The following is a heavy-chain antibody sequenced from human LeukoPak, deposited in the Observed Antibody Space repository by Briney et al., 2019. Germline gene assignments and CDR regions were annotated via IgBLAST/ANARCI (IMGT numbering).Heavy chain of an antibody. CDR1: GFTFSSYA. CDR2: ISGSGGST. J-gene: IGHJ4*02. CDR3: AKSRITMIVVVIRPHFDY. V-gene: IGHV3-23*01. Sequence: GGSLRLSSAASGFTFSSYAMSWVRQAPGKGLEWVSAISGSGGSTYYADSVKGRFTISRDNSKNTLYLQMNSLRAEDTAVYYCAKSRITMIVVVIRPHFDYWGQGTLVTVSS. D-gene: IGHD3-22*01.